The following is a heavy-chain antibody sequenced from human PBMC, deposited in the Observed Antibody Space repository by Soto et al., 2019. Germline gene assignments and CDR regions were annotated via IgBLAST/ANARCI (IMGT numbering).Heavy chain of an antibody. J-gene: IGHJ4*02. CDR3: AREGVLQQDFDY. D-gene: IGHD4-4*01. V-gene: IGHV3-33*01. CDR1: GFTFSSYG. CDR2: IWYDGSNK. Sequence: GGSLRLSCAASGFTFSSYGMHWVRQAPGKGLEWVAVIWYDGSNKYYADSVKGRFTISRDNSKNTLYLQMNSLRAEDTAVYYCAREGVLQQDFDYWGQGTLVTVSS.